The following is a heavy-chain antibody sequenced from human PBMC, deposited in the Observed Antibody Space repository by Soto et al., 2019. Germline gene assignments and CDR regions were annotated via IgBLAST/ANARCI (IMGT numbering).Heavy chain of an antibody. CDR3: ARKAWVRFDY. J-gene: IGHJ4*02. V-gene: IGHV4-4*02. Sequence: QVQMQESGPGLVKPSGTLSLTCTVSGASMTRGVWWTWVRQPPGKGLEWIGEVFHTGNTNYNPSLKSRVTMSVDKSTNEFSLKVTSVTAADTAIYYCARKAWVRFDYWGQGALVTVSS. D-gene: IGHD7-27*01. CDR1: GASMTRGVW. CDR2: VFHTGNT.